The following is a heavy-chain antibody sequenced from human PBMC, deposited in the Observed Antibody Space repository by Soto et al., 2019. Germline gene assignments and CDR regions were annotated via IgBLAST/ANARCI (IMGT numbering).Heavy chain of an antibody. CDR2: IIPIFGTA. CDR1: GGTFSSYA. V-gene: IGHV1-69*13. CDR3: ARPRHYSSSSGYYYYGMDV. J-gene: IGHJ6*02. Sequence: ASVKVSCKASGGTFSSYAISWVRQAPGQGLEWMGGIIPIFGTANYAQKFQGRVTITADESTSTAYMELSSLRSEDTAVYYCARPRHYSSSSGYYYYGMDVWGQGTTVTVSS. D-gene: IGHD6-6*01.